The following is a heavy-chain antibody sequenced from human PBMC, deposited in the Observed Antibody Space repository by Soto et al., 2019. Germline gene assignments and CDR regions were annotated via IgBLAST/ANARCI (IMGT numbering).Heavy chain of an antibody. J-gene: IGHJ6*02. V-gene: IGHV5-51*01. Sequence: PGESMKISCKGSGYSFTSYWIGWVRQKTGKGLEWMGIIYPGDSDTRYSPSFQGQVTISADKSISTAYLQWSSLKASDTVMYYCARHHYDFWSGYKYYYGMDVWGQGTTVTVSS. D-gene: IGHD3-3*01. CDR3: ARHHYDFWSGYKYYYGMDV. CDR2: IYPGDSDT. CDR1: GYSFTSYW.